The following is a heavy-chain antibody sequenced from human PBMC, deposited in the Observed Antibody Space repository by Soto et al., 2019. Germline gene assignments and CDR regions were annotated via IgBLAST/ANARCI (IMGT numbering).Heavy chain of an antibody. J-gene: IGHJ5*02. D-gene: IGHD2-15*01. Sequence: PSETLSLTCTVSGGSISSDDYYWSWIRQPPGKGLECIGYIYYSGSTYYNPSLKSRVTISVDTSENQFSLKLTSVTAADTAVYYCAREDCSGGSCYWFDLWGQGTLVTVSS. CDR2: IYYSGST. CDR3: AREDCSGGSCYWFDL. CDR1: GGSISSDDYY. V-gene: IGHV4-30-4*01.